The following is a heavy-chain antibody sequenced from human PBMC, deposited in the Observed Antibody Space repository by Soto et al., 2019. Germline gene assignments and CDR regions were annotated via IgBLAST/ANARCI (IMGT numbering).Heavy chain of an antibody. D-gene: IGHD1-26*01. CDR2: INHSGST. V-gene: IGHV4-34*01. J-gene: IGHJ6*02. Sequence: SETLSLTCAVYGGSFSGYYWSWIRQPPGKGLEWIGEINHSGSTNYNPSLKSRVTISVDTSKNQFSLKLSFVTAADTAAYYCARLLSVGATRLYYYYGMDVWGQGTTVTVSS. CDR1: GGSFSGYY. CDR3: ARLLSVGATRLYYYYGMDV.